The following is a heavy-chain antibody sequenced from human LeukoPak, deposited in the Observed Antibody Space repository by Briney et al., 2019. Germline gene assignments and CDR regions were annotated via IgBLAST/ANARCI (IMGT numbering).Heavy chain of an antibody. CDR2: IYQSGST. CDR3: ARNLWFGELSTNWFDP. Sequence: PSETLSLTCSVSGYSISSGYYWGWIRQSPGKGLEWIGSIYQSGSTYYNPSLKSRVTISVDTSKNQFSLKLSSVTAADTAVYYCARNLWFGELSTNWFDPWGQGTLVTVSP. J-gene: IGHJ5*02. CDR1: GYSISSGYY. V-gene: IGHV4-38-2*02. D-gene: IGHD3-10*01.